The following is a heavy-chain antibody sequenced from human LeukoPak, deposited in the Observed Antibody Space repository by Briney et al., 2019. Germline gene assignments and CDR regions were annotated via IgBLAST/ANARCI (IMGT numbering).Heavy chain of an antibody. D-gene: IGHD4-23*01. Sequence: SETLSLTCAVSGGSFIGYHWNWIRQPPGKGLEWIGEINHSGSTNYNPSLKSRVTISVDTSKNQFSLKLRSVTAADTAVYYCARDPTTVVTTPYYFDDWGQGTVVTVSS. J-gene: IGHJ4*02. CDR2: INHSGST. CDR1: GGSFIGYH. V-gene: IGHV4-34*01. CDR3: ARDPTTVVTTPYYFDD.